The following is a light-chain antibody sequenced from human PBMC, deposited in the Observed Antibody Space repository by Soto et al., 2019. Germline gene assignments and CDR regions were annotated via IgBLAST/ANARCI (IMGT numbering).Light chain of an antibody. Sequence: SSELAQPPSVAVAPGQTARMTCGGNNIGSKSVHWYQLKPGQAPVLVVYDDDDRPSGIPERFSGSNSGNTATLTIGRVEAGEEADYYCQVWDSGSDHYVFGTGTRVTVL. V-gene: IGLV3-21*02. CDR1: NIGSKS. CDR3: QVWDSGSDHYV. J-gene: IGLJ1*01. CDR2: DDD.